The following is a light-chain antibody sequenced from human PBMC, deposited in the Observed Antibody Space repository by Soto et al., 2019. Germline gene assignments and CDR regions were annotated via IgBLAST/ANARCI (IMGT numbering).Light chain of an antibody. V-gene: IGKV1-5*03. CDR2: KAS. Sequence: DIQMTQSPSTLSASVGDRVTITCRASQSIDSWLAWFQQKPGKAPKLLIYKASNLESEVPSRFSGSGSGTEFTLTISSLQPDDFATYYCHQYNGYSYTFVQGTKLEIK. J-gene: IGKJ2*01. CDR3: HQYNGYSYT. CDR1: QSIDSW.